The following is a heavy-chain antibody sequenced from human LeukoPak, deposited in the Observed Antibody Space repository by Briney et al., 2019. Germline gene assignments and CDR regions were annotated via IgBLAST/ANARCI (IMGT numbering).Heavy chain of an antibody. Sequence: TSETLSLTCTVTGDSIKSGGSDWSWIRHHPGQCLEWIAYMYYSGSTFYNPSLKSRVTMSVDTSLNQFTLELTSVIAADTAVYYCARRVFGGVYGMDVWGQGTTVTLS. J-gene: IGHJ6*02. V-gene: IGHV4-31*03. D-gene: IGHD2-8*01. CDR2: MYYSGST. CDR1: GDSIKSGGSD. CDR3: ARRVFGGVYGMDV.